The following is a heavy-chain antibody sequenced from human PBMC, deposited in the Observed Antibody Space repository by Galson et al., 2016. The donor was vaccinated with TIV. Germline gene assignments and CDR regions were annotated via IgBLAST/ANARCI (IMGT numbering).Heavy chain of an antibody. Sequence: TLSLTCTVSGGGITNYYWNWVRQAPGKGLEWIGYVYYSGTTNYNPSLSSRVTISIHTSKSQFSLKLNSLTAADTAVHYCAKAPGLTSPSWELSDYHSYFDVWGQGTTVTVSS. J-gene: IGHJ6*02. D-gene: IGHD2-21*02. CDR1: GGGITNYY. V-gene: IGHV4-59*01. CDR3: AKAPGLTSPSWELSDYHSYFDV. CDR2: VYYSGTT.